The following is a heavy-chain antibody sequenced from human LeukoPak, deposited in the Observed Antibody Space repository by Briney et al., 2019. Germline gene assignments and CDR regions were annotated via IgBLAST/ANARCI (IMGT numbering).Heavy chain of an antibody. J-gene: IGHJ5*02. CDR3: AKLPYYGSGSYINWFDP. V-gene: IGHV3-23*01. D-gene: IGHD3-10*01. Sequence: GGSLRLSCAASGFTFSSYDMSWVRQAPGRGLEWVSSISGSGGSTYYADSVKGRFTISRDNSKNTLYLQMNSLRAEDTAVYYCAKLPYYGSGSYINWFDPWGQGTLVTVSS. CDR1: GFTFSSYD. CDR2: ISGSGGST.